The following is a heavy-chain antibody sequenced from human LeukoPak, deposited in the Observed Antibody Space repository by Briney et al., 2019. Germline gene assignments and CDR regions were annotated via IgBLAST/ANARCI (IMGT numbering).Heavy chain of an antibody. D-gene: IGHD5-24*01. CDR2: ISHDGRNK. CDR3: ARIRGGDGYRDAGF. V-gene: IGHV3-30*03. CDR1: GFTFGTYG. J-gene: IGHJ4*02. Sequence: PGGSLRLSCAASGFTFGTYGMHWVRQPPGKGLEWVVVISHDGRNKYYADSVKGRFTISSDNSKNTLYLQMNSLRADDTAVYYCARIRGGDGYRDAGFWGQGTLVTVSA.